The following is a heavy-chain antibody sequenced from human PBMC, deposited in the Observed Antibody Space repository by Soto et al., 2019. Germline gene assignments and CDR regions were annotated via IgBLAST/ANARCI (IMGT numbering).Heavy chain of an antibody. D-gene: IGHD4-17*01. J-gene: IGHJ6*02. CDR2: ISGSGGST. CDR1: GFTFSSYA. CDR3: AKSRPSTRDYYYYYGMDV. Sequence: GGSLRLSCAASGFTFSSYAMSWVRQAPGKGLEWVSAISGSGGSTYYADSVKGRFTISRDNSKNTLYLQMNSLRAEDTAVYYCAKSRPSTRDYYYYYGMDVWGQGTTVTVSS. V-gene: IGHV3-23*01.